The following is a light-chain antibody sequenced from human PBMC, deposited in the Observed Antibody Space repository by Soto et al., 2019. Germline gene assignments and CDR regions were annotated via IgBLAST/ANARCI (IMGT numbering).Light chain of an antibody. V-gene: IGKV1-5*03. CDR1: ESISSW. CDR2: KAS. J-gene: IGKJ2*01. CDR3: QQYKSYPYT. Sequence: DIQMTQSPSTLSASVGDRVTITCRASESISSWLAWYQQKPGKAPKLLIYKASSLESGVPSRFSGSASGTEFTLTITSLQPGDFATYYCQQYKSYPYTFGHETRLEIK.